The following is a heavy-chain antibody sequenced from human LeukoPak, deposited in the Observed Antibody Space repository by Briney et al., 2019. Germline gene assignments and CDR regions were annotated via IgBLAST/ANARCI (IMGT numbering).Heavy chain of an antibody. J-gene: IGHJ4*02. Sequence: ASVKVSCKASGYTFTNYYIHWVRQAPGQGLEWMGIINPGGRSTSYAQKFQGRVTMTRDTSTSTVYMELSSLRSEDTAVYYCARDRSSAFDYWGQGTLVTVSS. CDR1: GYTFTNYY. D-gene: IGHD3-22*01. V-gene: IGHV1-46*01. CDR3: ARDRSSAFDY. CDR2: INPGGRST.